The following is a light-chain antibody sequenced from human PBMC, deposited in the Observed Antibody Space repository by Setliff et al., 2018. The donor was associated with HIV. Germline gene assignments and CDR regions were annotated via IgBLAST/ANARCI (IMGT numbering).Light chain of an antibody. CDR2: EVS. Sequence: QSALTQPASVSGSPGQSITISCTGTSSDVGGYNFVSWYQQHPGKAPKLMIYEVSNRPSGVSNRFSGSKSGSTASLTISGLQAEDEADYYCSSYTGSTTPYVFGTGTK. CDR3: SSYTGSTTPYV. V-gene: IGLV2-14*01. CDR1: SSDVGGYNF. J-gene: IGLJ1*01.